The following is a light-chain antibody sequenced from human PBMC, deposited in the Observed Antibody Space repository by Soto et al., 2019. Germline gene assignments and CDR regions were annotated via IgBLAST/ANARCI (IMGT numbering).Light chain of an antibody. Sequence: EVVLTQSPGTLSLSPGEGATLSCRASQIVTGDYLAWYQQKPGQAPRLLMYDASTRATGIPDRFSGSGSGTDFTLIISRLEPEDFAVYYCQQYGDSLLTFSQGTKVDIK. V-gene: IGKV3-20*01. CDR3: QQYGDSLLT. J-gene: IGKJ1*01. CDR2: DAS. CDR1: QIVTGDY.